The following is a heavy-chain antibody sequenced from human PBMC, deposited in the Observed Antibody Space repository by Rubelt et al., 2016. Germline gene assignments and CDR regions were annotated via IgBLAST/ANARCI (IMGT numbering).Heavy chain of an antibody. Sequence: EVQLVESGGGLVKPGGSLRLSCAASGFTFSSYSMNWVRQAPGKGLEWVGRIKSKTDGGTTDYAAPVKGRFTISRDDSKNTLYLQMNSLKTEDTAVYYCTTEWHSSSRSGDYWGQGTLVTVSS. CDR3: TTEWHSSSRSGDY. J-gene: IGHJ4*02. D-gene: IGHD6-13*01. CDR2: IKSKTDGGTT. CDR1: GFTFSSYS. V-gene: IGHV3-15*01.